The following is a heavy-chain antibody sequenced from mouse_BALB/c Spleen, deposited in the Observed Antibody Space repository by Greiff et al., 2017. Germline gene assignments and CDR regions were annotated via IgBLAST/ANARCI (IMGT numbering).Heavy chain of an antibody. CDR2: INSNGGST. CDR3: ARVLQYYFDY. Sequence: DVMLVESGGGLVQPGGSLKLSCAASGFTFSSYGMSWVRQTPDKRLELVATINSNGGSTYYPDSVKGRFTISRDNAKNTLYLQMSSLKSEDTAMYYCARVLQYYFDYWGQGTTLTVSS. CDR1: GFTFSSYG. V-gene: IGHV5-6-3*01. J-gene: IGHJ2*01.